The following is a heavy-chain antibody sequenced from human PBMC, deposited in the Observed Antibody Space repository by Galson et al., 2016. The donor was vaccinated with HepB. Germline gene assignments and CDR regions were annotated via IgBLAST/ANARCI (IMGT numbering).Heavy chain of an antibody. CDR2: FSVDGSS. V-gene: IGHV4-59*01. J-gene: IGHJ3*02. D-gene: IGHD3-3*01. Sequence: SETLSLTCTVSGGSINSYSWAWIRQPPGQGPEWIGFFSVDGSSNYNPSLGSRVTISTDTSKNHFSLSLTSVTAADTAVYYCVRRYYVDAFDIWGQGTTVIVAS. CDR1: GGSINSYS. CDR3: VRRYYVDAFDI.